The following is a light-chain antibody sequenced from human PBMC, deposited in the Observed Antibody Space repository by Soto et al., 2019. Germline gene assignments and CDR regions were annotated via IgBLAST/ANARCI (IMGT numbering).Light chain of an antibody. CDR2: DAS. CDR3: QQYNNFPFT. CDR1: EGIKSD. J-gene: IGKJ3*01. Sequence: DIQMTQSPSSLSASVGDTVTIPCQASEGIKSDLNWFQQTSGKAPRLLVYDASNLEPGVTSRFSGSESGTHFTLTIRGLQPEDAATYYCQQYNNFPFTFGPGNKV. V-gene: IGKV1-33*01.